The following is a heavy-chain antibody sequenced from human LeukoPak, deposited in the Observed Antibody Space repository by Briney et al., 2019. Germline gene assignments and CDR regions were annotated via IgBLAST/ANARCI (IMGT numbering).Heavy chain of an antibody. CDR2: ISAYNGNT. V-gene: IGHV1-18*01. CDR3: ARDLSVVTGTTFFNVGWFDP. Sequence: ASVKVSGKASGYTFTSYGISWVRQAPGQGLEWMGWISAYNGNTNYAQKLQGRVTMTTDTSTSTAYMELRSLRSDDTAVYYCARDLSVVTGTTFFNVGWFDPWGQGTLVTVSS. J-gene: IGHJ5*02. CDR1: GYTFTSYG. D-gene: IGHD1-20*01.